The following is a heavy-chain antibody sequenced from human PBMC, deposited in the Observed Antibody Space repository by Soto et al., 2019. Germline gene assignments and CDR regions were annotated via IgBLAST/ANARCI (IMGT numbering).Heavy chain of an antibody. Sequence: SETLSLTCTVSDGSIVSGYYWGWIRQHPAKGLEWIGYMSFNGGTLYNPSLESRLSMSVDTSKKHLSLRLSSVTAADTAVYYCARAESIYYYVWGSYRSGVLYYFDYWGQGTLVTVS. CDR1: DGSIVSGYY. V-gene: IGHV4-31*03. J-gene: IGHJ4*02. D-gene: IGHD3-16*02. CDR2: MSFNGGT. CDR3: ARAESIYYYVWGSYRSGVLYYFDY.